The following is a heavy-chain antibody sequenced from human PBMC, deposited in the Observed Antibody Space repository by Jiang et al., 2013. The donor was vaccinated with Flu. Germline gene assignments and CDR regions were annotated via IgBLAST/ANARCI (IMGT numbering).Heavy chain of an antibody. CDR1: GYTFTSYA. D-gene: IGHD1-26*01. V-gene: IGHV1-3*01. CDR2: INAGNGNT. J-gene: IGHJ4*02. Sequence: SGAEVKKPGASVKVSCKASGYTFTSYAMHWVRQAPGQRLEWMGWINAGNGNTKYSQKFQGRVTITRDTSASTAYMELSSLRSEDTAVYYCARDSRRRNSGSYSFSDYWGQGTLVTVSS. CDR3: ARDSRRRNSGSYSFSDY.